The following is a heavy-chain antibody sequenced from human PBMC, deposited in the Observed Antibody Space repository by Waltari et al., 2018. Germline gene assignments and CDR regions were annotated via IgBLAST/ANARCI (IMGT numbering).Heavy chain of an antibody. J-gene: IGHJ6*02. CDR2: ISYDGSNK. Sequence: QVQLVESGGGVVQPGRSLRLSCAASGFTFSSYGMHWVRQAPGKGLEWVAVISYDGSNKYYADSVKGRFTISGDNSKNTLYLQMNSLRAEDTAVYYCAKRSTVTTSRGYGMDVWGQGTTVTVSS. V-gene: IGHV3-30*18. D-gene: IGHD4-17*01. CDR1: GFTFSSYG. CDR3: AKRSTVTTSRGYGMDV.